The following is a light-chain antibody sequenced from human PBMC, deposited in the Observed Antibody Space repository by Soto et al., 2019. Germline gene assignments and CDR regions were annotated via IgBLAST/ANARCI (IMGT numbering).Light chain of an antibody. Sequence: EIVVTQSPGILSVSPGDRATLSCRASQRVSTNLAWYQQKPGQAPTLLIYAASTRATGIPARFTGSGSGTDFTLTISSLQSEDFAVYYCQEYSKWPLFTFGPGTRVDIK. V-gene: IGKV3-15*01. CDR1: QRVSTN. J-gene: IGKJ3*01. CDR3: QEYSKWPLFT. CDR2: AAS.